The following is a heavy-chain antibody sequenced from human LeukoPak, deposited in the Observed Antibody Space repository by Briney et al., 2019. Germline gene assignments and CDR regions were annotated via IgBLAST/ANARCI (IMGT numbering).Heavy chain of an antibody. D-gene: IGHD6-13*01. CDR2: IRYDGSNK. V-gene: IGHV3-30*02. J-gene: IGHJ4*02. CDR1: GFTFSSYG. Sequence: GGSLRLSCAASGFTFSSYGVHWVRQAPGKGLEWVAFIRYDGSNKYYADSVKGRFTISRDNSKNTLYLQMNSLRAEDTAVYYCAKDLKQLVFYFDYWGQGTLVTVSS. CDR3: AKDLKQLVFYFDY.